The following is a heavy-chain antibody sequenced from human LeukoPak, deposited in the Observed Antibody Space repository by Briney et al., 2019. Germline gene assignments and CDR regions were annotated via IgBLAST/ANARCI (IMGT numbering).Heavy chain of an antibody. CDR3: AELGITMIGGV. D-gene: IGHD3-10*02. V-gene: IGHV3-48*04. Sequence: GGSLRLSCAASGFTFSSYSMNWVRQAPGKGLEWVSFISSSGSTIYYADSVKGRFTISRDNAKNSLYLQMNSLRAEDTAVYYCAELGITMIGGVWGKGTTVTISS. J-gene: IGHJ6*04. CDR1: GFTFSSYS. CDR2: ISSSGSTI.